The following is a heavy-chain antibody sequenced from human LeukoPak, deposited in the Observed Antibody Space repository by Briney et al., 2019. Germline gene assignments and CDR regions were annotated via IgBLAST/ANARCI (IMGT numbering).Heavy chain of an antibody. V-gene: IGHV1-69*01. Sequence: SVKVSCKASGHTFSSYAISCVRQARGQGLECMGGIIPIFGTANYAQKFQGRVTITADESTSTAYMELSSLRSEDTAVYYCARARELGYCSGGSCYSRYYFDYWGQGTLVTVSS. CDR2: IIPIFGTA. CDR3: ARARELGYCSGGSCYSRYYFDY. D-gene: IGHD2-15*01. CDR1: GHTFSSYA. J-gene: IGHJ4*02.